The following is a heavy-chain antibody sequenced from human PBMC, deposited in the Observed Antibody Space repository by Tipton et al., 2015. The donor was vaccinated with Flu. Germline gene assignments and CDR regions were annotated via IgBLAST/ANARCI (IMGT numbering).Heavy chain of an antibody. V-gene: IGHV4-34*01. CDR2: INHSGST. J-gene: IGHJ5*02. CDR3: ARLGSSEPYNWFDP. Sequence: TLSLTCAVYGGSFSGYYWSWIRQPPGKGLEWIGEINHSGSTNYNPSLKSRVTISVDTSKNQFSLKLSSVTAADTAVYYCARLGSSEPYNWFDPWGQGTLVTVSS. D-gene: IGHD6-6*01. CDR1: GGSFSGYY.